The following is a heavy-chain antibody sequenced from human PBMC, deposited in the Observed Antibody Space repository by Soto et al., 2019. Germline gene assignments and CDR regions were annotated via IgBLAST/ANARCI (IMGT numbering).Heavy chain of an antibody. Sequence: EVQLVESGGGLVQPGGSLRLSCAASGFTFSSDSMNWFLQAPGKGLEWVSYISSSSSTIYYAESLKGRFTISRDNAKNSLYLQMHSLRAEDTAVYYCAREGPYYDFWSGYPYYLDYWGQGTLVTVSS. V-gene: IGHV3-48*01. CDR1: GFTFSSDS. J-gene: IGHJ4*02. D-gene: IGHD3-3*01. CDR3: AREGPYYDFWSGYPYYLDY. CDR2: ISSSSSTI.